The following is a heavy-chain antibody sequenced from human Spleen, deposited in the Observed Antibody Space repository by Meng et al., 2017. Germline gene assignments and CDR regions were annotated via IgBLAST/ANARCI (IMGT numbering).Heavy chain of an antibody. V-gene: IGHV3-23*02. CDR3: ARVIVPSDAFDI. CDR2: ISGSGDST. Sequence: GGPLRLSCAASGFTFTTYAMSWVRQAPGKGLEWVSVISGSGDSTYYGDSVKGRFTISADKSISTAYLQWSSLKTSDTAMYYCARVIVPSDAFDIWGQGTMVTVSS. CDR1: GFTFTTYA. J-gene: IGHJ3*02. D-gene: IGHD3-22*01.